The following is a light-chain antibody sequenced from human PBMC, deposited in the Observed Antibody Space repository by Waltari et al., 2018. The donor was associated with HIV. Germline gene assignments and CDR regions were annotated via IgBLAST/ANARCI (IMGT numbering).Light chain of an antibody. V-gene: IGKV3-20*01. Sequence: EIVLTQYPGAPSWSPGERTTPSCRAGQSVPNKYLAWYHQKPGQAPRLLIYGASTRAIGIPGRFSGSWSRADFTLSVNRMEPEDFAIYYCQQYGSSPKAFGQGTKVEIK. CDR2: GAS. CDR3: QQYGSSPKA. J-gene: IGKJ1*01. CDR1: QSVPNKY.